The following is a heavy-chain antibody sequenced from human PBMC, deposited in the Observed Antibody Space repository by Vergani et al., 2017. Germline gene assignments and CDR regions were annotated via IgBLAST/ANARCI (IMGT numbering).Heavy chain of an antibody. D-gene: IGHD3-10*01. CDR2: IYPGDSEV. V-gene: IGHV5-51*01. J-gene: IGHJ4*02. Sequence: EKQLVQSGSETKKPGESLKISCQAFGYIFSNFWIGWVRQRRGRGLGWMGIIYPGDSEVKSNPTFRGQVIFSVDTSVNTAYLQGRSLQASDTAIYYCPRRVPCGDGACLHFDHWGQGTQVTVSS. CDR1: GYIFSNFW. CDR3: PRRVPCGDGACLHFDH.